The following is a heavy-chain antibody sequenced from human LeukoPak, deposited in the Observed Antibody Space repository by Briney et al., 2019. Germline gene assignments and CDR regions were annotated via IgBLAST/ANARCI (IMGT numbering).Heavy chain of an antibody. CDR1: GGSISSYY. J-gene: IGHJ6*02. Sequence: KASETLSLTCTVSGGSISSYYWSWIRQPPGKGLEWIGYIYYSGSTNYNPSLKSRVTMSVDTSKNQFSLKLSSVTAADTAVYYCARARSGSYYTGYYYYGMDVWGQGTTVTVSS. D-gene: IGHD1-26*01. CDR3: ARARSGSYYTGYYYYGMDV. CDR2: IYYSGST. V-gene: IGHV4-59*12.